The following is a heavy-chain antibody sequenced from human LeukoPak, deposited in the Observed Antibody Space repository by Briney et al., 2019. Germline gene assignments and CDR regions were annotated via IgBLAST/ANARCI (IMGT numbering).Heavy chain of an antibody. CDR2: IYYSGST. V-gene: IGHV4-39*07. CDR1: GDSISSSSYY. Sequence: SETLSLTCTVSGDSISSSSYYWGWIRQPPGKGLEWIGSIYYSGSTYYNPSLKSRVTISVDTSKNQFSLKLSSVTAADTAVYYCARGSGPLRYFDYWGQGTLVTVSS. D-gene: IGHD3-9*01. J-gene: IGHJ4*02. CDR3: ARGSGPLRYFDY.